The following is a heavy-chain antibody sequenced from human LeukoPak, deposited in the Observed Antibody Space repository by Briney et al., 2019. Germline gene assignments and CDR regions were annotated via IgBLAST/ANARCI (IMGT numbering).Heavy chain of an antibody. Sequence: SETLSLICTVSGGSISSYYWSWIRQPPGKGLEWIGYIYTSGSTNYNPSLKSRVTISVDTSKNQFSLKLSSLTAADTAVYYCARQTRITIFGVDNWFDPWGQGTLVTVSS. V-gene: IGHV4-4*09. CDR2: IYTSGST. D-gene: IGHD3-3*01. J-gene: IGHJ5*02. CDR1: GGSISSYY. CDR3: ARQTRITIFGVDNWFDP.